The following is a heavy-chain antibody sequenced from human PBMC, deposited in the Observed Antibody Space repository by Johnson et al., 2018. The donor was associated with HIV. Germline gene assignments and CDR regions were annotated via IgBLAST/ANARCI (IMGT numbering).Heavy chain of an antibody. CDR3: AKERQLVRAFDI. V-gene: IGHV3-30*18. Sequence: QVQLVESGGGVVQPGRSLRLSCAASGFTFSTYGMHWVRQAPGKGLAWVAIVSYDGSKKYYADSVKGRFTVSRDNSKNTLYLQMNSLRPEDTAVYYCAKERQLVRAFDIWGHGTVVTVSS. D-gene: IGHD6-6*01. CDR2: VSYDGSKK. J-gene: IGHJ3*02. CDR1: GFTFSTYG.